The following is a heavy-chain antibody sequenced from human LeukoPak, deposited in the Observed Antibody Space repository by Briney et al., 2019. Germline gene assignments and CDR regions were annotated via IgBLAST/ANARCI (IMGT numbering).Heavy chain of an antibody. J-gene: IGHJ4*02. V-gene: IGHV4-4*07. Sequence: SETLSLTCTVSGGSISSYYWSWIRQPAGKGLEWIGRIYTSGSTNYNPSLKSRVTMSVDTSKNQFSLKLGSVTAADTAVYYCARGSHCSSTSCYDPGFDYWGQGTLVTVSS. CDR2: IYTSGST. CDR3: ARGSHCSSTSCYDPGFDY. CDR1: GGSISSYY. D-gene: IGHD2-2*01.